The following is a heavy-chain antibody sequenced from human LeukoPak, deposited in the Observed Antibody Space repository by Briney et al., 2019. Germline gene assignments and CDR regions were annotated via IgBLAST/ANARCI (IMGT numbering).Heavy chain of an antibody. CDR1: GFTFSGYW. CDR2: LNSDESNT. Sequence: GGSLRLSCAASGFTFSGYWMHWVRQAPGKGLVWVSRLNSDESNTRYADSVKGRFTISRDNSKNSLYLQMNSLRTEDTALYYCTKAPYYYDSSGGFDYWGQGTLVTVSS. V-gene: IGHV3-74*01. CDR3: TKAPYYYDSSGGFDY. J-gene: IGHJ4*02. D-gene: IGHD3-22*01.